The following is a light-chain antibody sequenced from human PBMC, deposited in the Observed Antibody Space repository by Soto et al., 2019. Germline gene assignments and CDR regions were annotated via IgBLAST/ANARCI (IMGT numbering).Light chain of an antibody. Sequence: EIVMTQSPATLSVSPGERATLSCRASQSVSTKLAWYQKRPGQAPRLLIYATSTRVTGIPARFSGSGFGTEFTLTISSLQSEDFAVYYCQQYNNWSSITFGQGTRLEI. V-gene: IGKV3-15*01. CDR2: ATS. CDR1: QSVSTK. CDR3: QQYNNWSSIT. J-gene: IGKJ5*01.